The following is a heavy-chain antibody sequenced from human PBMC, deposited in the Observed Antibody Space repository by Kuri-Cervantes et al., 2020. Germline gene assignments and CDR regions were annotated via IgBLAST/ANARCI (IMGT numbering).Heavy chain of an antibody. V-gene: IGHV3-30-3*01. CDR2: ISYDGSNK. CDR3: ARQYYDILTGYYGIFDY. J-gene: IGHJ4*02. CDR1: GFTFSSYA. Sequence: GGSLRLSCAASGFTFSSYAMHWVRQAPGKGLEWVAVISYDGSNKYYADSVKGRFTISRDNSKNTLYLQMNSLRAEDTAVYYCARQYYDILTGYYGIFDYWGQGTLVTVSS. D-gene: IGHD3-9*01.